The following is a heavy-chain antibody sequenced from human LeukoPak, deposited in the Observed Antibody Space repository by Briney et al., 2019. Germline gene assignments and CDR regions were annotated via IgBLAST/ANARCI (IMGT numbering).Heavy chain of an antibody. CDR3: ARYGYSYGPTYFDY. V-gene: IGHV4-4*07. J-gene: IGHJ4*02. CDR1: GGSISSYY. D-gene: IGHD5-18*01. Sequence: SETLSLTCTVSGGSISSYYWSWIRQPAGKGLEWIGRIYTSGSTNYNPSLQRRVTMSVDTSKNQFSLKLSSVTAADTAVYYCARYGYSYGPTYFDYWGQGTLVTVSS. CDR2: IYTSGST.